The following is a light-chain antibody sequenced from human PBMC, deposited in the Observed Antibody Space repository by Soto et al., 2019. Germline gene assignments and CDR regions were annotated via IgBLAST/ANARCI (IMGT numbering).Light chain of an antibody. Sequence: SVLAQPASVSGSPGQSITISCTGTSNDVGGFNYVSWYQHHPGKAPKLMIYEVSHRPSGVSNRFSGSRSGNTASLTISGLQAEDEADYYCSSYTSINTVLFGGGTKVTVL. CDR1: SNDVGGFNY. J-gene: IGLJ2*01. CDR2: EVS. V-gene: IGLV2-14*01. CDR3: SSYTSINTVL.